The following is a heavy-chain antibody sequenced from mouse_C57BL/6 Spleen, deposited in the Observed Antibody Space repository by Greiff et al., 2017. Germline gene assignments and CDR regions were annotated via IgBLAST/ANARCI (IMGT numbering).Heavy chain of an antibody. D-gene: IGHD2-4*01. CDR3: ASGRDYDSVAY. CDR1: GYTFTDYN. Sequence: EVQLQQSGPELVKPGASVKLSCKASGYTFTDYNMHWVKQSHGKSLEWIGSINPNNGGTSYNQKFKGKATLTVNKSSSTAYMELRSLTSEDSAVSYGASGRDYDSVAYWGQGTLVTVSA. V-gene: IGHV1-22*01. CDR2: INPNNGGT. J-gene: IGHJ3*01.